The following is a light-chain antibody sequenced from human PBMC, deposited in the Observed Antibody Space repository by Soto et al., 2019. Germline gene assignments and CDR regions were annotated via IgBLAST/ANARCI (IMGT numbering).Light chain of an antibody. Sequence: QSALTQPASVSGSPGQSITISCTGTSSDVGAYNYVSWYQQHPGKAPKLMIYEVNNRPSGVSNRFSGSKSGNTASLTISGLQAEDEADYYCSSYTSSSTRVFGTGTKLTVL. CDR1: SSDVGAYNY. V-gene: IGLV2-14*01. CDR3: SSYTSSSTRV. CDR2: EVN. J-gene: IGLJ1*01.